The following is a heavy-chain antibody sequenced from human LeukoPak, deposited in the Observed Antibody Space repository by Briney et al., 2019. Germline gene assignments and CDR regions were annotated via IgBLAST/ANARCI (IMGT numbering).Heavy chain of an antibody. D-gene: IGHD3-3*01. J-gene: IGHJ5*02. V-gene: IGHV4-34*01. CDR2: INHSGST. CDR3: ARKFNVLRFLEWATAWFDP. Sequence: SETLSLTGAVYGGSFSGYYWSWIRQPPGKGLEWIGEINHSGSTNYNPSLKSRVTISVDTSKNQFSLKLSSVTAADTAVYYCARKFNVLRFLEWATAWFDPWGQGTLVTVSS. CDR1: GGSFSGYY.